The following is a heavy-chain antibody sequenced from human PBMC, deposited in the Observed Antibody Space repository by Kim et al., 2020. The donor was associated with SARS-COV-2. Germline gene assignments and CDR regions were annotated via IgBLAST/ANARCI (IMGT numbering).Heavy chain of an antibody. CDR2: IIPIFGTA. CDR3: ARGGARGQERIWFGELGWFDP. CDR1: GGTFSSYA. Sequence: SVKVSCKASGGTFSSYAISWVRQAPGQGLEWMGGIIPIFGTANYAQKFQGRVTITADESTSTAYMELSSLRSEDTAVYYCARGGARGQERIWFGELGWFDPWGQGTLVTVSS. V-gene: IGHV1-69*13. D-gene: IGHD3-10*01. J-gene: IGHJ5*02.